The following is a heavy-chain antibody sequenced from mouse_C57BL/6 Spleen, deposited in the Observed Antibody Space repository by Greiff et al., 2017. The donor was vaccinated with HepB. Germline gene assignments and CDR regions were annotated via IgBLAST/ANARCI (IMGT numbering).Heavy chain of an antibody. CDR2: INPGSGGT. J-gene: IGHJ4*01. CDR3: ARGGTYYKDAMDY. D-gene: IGHD2-12*01. V-gene: IGHV1-54*01. CDR1: GYAFTNYL. Sequence: QVQLQQSGAELVRPGTSVKVSCKASGYAFTNYLIEWVKQRPGQGLEWIGVINPGSGGTNYNEKFKGKATLTADKSSSTAYMQLSSLTSEDSAVYFCARGGTYYKDAMDYWGQGTSVTVSS.